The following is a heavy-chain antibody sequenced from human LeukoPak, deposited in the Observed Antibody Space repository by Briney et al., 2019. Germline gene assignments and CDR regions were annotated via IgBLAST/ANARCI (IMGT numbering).Heavy chain of an antibody. Sequence: PGGSLRLSCAASGFIFHNYGMHWVRLNPGKGLEWVSGISFNSRRIGYADSVKGRFTISRDNAKNSLYLQMNSLRPEDTALYYCAKDGWFGNGDLHGDFDNWGQGTLVTVSS. CDR3: AKDGWFGNGDLHGDFDN. D-gene: IGHD4-17*01. CDR2: ISFNSRRI. J-gene: IGHJ4*02. CDR1: GFIFHNYG. V-gene: IGHV3-9*01.